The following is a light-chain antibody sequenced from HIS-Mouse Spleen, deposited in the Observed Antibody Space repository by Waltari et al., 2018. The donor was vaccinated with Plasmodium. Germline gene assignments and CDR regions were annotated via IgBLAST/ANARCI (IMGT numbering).Light chain of an antibody. CDR2: QDS. CDR1: KLGDKY. CDR3: QAWDSSTDYV. J-gene: IGLJ1*01. Sequence: SYELTQPPSVSVSPGQTASITCSGDKLGDKYACWYQQKPGLSSVLVIYQDSKRPSGIPERFSGSNSGNTATLTISGTQAMDEADYYCQAWDSSTDYVFGTGTKVTVL. V-gene: IGLV3-1*01.